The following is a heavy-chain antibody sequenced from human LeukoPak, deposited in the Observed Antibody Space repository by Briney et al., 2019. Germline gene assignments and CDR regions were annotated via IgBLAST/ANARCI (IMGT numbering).Heavy chain of an antibody. CDR2: IYYSGST. J-gene: IGHJ5*02. CDR1: GGSISSGGYY. CDR3: ARGPDSSSSNWFDP. V-gene: IGHV4-31*03. Sequence: PSETLSLTCTVSGGSISSGGYYWSWIRQHSGKGLEWIGYIYYSGSTYYNPSLKSRVTISVDTSKNQFSLKLSSVTAADTAVYYCARGPDSSSSNWFDPWGQGTLVTVSS. D-gene: IGHD6-6*01.